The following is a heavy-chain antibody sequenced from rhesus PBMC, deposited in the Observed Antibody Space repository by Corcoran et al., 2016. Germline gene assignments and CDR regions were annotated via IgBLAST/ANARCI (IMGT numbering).Heavy chain of an antibody. Sequence: EVQLVESGGGLVQPGGSLRLSCSASGFTFSSSGMSWVRQAPGKGLEWVSYISNGDSSTYYADSVKGRFTISRDNSKNTLSLQMNSLRAEDTAVYYCAKYTNNFDYWGQGVLVTVSS. V-gene: IGHV3S5*01. CDR2: ISNGDSST. D-gene: IGHD2-33*01. CDR1: GFTFSSSG. CDR3: AKYTNNFDY. J-gene: IGHJ4*01.